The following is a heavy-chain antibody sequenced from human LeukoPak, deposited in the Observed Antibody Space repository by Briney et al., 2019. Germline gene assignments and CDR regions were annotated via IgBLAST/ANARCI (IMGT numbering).Heavy chain of an antibody. CDR1: GYTFTSYD. D-gene: IGHD3-16*02. Sequence: ASVKVSCKASGYTFTSYDINWVRQATGQGLEWMGWMNPNSGNTGYAQKFQGRVTTTRNTSISTAYMELSSLRSEDTAVYYCARGSYRAYYFDYWGQGTLVTVSS. CDR2: MNPNSGNT. CDR3: ARGSYRAYYFDY. J-gene: IGHJ4*02. V-gene: IGHV1-8*01.